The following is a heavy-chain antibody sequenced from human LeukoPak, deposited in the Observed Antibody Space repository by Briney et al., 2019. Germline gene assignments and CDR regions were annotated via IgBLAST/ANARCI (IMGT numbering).Heavy chain of an antibody. D-gene: IGHD3-16*01. CDR3: ARWGHQQGAIDI. CDR1: GDSVSSNSAA. J-gene: IGHJ3*02. V-gene: IGHV6-1*01. CDR2: TYYMSKWIN. Sequence: PSQTLSLTCAISGDSVSSNSAAWNWIRQSPSRGLEWLGRTYYMSKWINDHAPSVKSRITINPDTSKNQFSLHLNSVTPEDTPVYYCARWGHQQGAIDIWGQGTMVTVSS.